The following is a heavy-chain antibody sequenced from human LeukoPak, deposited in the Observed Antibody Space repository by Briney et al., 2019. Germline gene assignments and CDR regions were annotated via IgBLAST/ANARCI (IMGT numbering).Heavy chain of an antibody. CDR3: ARRGYDILTGHFYYGMDV. Sequence: KSSETLSLTCAVSGGSISSGGYSWSWIRQPPGKGLEWIGYIYHSGSTYYNPSLKSRVTISVDRSKNQFSLKLSSVTAADTAVYYCARRGYDILTGHFYYGMDVWGQGTTVTVSS. CDR2: IYHSGST. V-gene: IGHV4-30-2*01. D-gene: IGHD3-9*01. J-gene: IGHJ6*02. CDR1: GGSISSGGYS.